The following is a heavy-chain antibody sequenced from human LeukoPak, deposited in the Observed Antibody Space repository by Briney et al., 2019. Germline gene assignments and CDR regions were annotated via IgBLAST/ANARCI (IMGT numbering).Heavy chain of an antibody. J-gene: IGHJ4*02. V-gene: IGHV3-21*01. CDR3: ARSLWDIVVVIPANDY. Sequence: GGSLRLXCAASGFTFSSYSMNWSRQAPGKGLEWVSSITSSSSYIYYADSVKGRFTISRDNAKNSLYLQMNSLRAEDTAVYYCARSLWDIVVVIPANDYWGQGTLVTVSS. D-gene: IGHD2-15*01. CDR2: ITSSSSYI. CDR1: GFTFSSYS.